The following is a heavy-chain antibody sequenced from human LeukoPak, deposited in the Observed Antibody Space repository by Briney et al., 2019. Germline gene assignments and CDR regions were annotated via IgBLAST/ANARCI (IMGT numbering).Heavy chain of an antibody. CDR3: ARDLGAAYYFDY. CDR2: IYSSGTT. J-gene: IGHJ4*02. CDR1: GGSINTYY. D-gene: IGHD1-26*01. Sequence: SETLSLTCTVSGGSINTYYWSWLRQPAGKGLEWIGRIYSSGTTHYNPSLKSRVTMSVDTSKNQFSLKLSSVTAADTAVYYCARDLGAAYYFDYWGQGTLVTVSS. V-gene: IGHV4-4*07.